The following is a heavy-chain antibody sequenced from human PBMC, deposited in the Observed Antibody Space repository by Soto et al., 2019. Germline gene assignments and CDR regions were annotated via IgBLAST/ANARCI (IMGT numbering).Heavy chain of an antibody. CDR2: IYYSGST. V-gene: IGHV4-59*08. Sequence: ASETLSLTCTVSGGSISSYYWSWIRQPPGKGLEWIGYIYYSGSTNYNPSLKSRVTISVDTSKNQFSLKLSSVTAADTAVYYCARLSYGTVAIDYWGQGTLVTVSS. CDR3: ARLSYGTVAIDY. CDR1: GGSISSYY. D-gene: IGHD3-10*01. J-gene: IGHJ4*02.